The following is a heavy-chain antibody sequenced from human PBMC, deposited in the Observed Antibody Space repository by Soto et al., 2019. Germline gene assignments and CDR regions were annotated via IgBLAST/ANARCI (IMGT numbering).Heavy chain of an antibody. V-gene: IGHV1-3*01. Sequence: ASVKVSCKASGYTFTSYAMHWVRQAPGQRLEWMGWINAGNGNTKYSQKFQGRVTITRDTSASAAYMELSSLRSEDTAVYYCARPTPEGDAFDIWGQGTMVTVSS. CDR1: GYTFTSYA. J-gene: IGHJ3*02. CDR3: ARPTPEGDAFDI. CDR2: INAGNGNT.